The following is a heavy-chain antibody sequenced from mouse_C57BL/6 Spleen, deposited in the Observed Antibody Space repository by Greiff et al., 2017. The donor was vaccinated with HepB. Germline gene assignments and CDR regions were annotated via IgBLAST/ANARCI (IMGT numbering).Heavy chain of an antibody. Sequence: EVQLQQSGPVLVKPGASVKMSCKASGYTFTDYYMNWVKQSHGKSLEWIGVINPYNGGTSYNQKFKGKATLTVDKSSSTAYMELNSLTSEDSAVYYCARDSSGSYSLDYWGQSTTLTVSS. CDR3: ARDSSGSYSLDY. J-gene: IGHJ2*01. D-gene: IGHD3-2*02. CDR2: INPYNGGT. CDR1: GYTFTDYY. V-gene: IGHV1-19*01.